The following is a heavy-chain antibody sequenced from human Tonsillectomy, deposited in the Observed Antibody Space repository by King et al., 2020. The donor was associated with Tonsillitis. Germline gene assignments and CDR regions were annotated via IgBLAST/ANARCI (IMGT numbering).Heavy chain of an antibody. D-gene: IGHD3-10*01. CDR2: IRYDGSNK. V-gene: IGHV3-30*02. J-gene: IGHJ4*02. Sequence: VQLVESGGGVVQPGGSLRLSCAASGFTFSSYGMHWVRQAPGKGLEWVAFIRYDGSNKYYADSVKGRFTISRDNSKNTLYLQMNSLRAEDTAVYYCAKDPYYYGSGSYIGRTDYWGQGTLVTVSS. CDR1: GFTFSSYG. CDR3: AKDPYYYGSGSYIGRTDY.